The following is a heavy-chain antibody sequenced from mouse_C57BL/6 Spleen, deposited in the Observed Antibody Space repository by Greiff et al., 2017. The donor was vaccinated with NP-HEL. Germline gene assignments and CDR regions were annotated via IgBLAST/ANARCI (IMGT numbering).Heavy chain of an antibody. J-gene: IGHJ3*01. D-gene: IGHD2-4*01. CDR2: IYPRSGNT. V-gene: IGHV1-81*01. Sequence: VQLQQSGAELARPGASVKLSCKASGYTFTSYGLSWVKQRTGQGLEWIGEIYPRSGNTYYNEKFKGKATLTADKSSSTAYMELRSLTSEDSAVYFCARGNDYAWFAYWGQGTLVTVSA. CDR1: GYTFTSYG. CDR3: ARGNDYAWFAY.